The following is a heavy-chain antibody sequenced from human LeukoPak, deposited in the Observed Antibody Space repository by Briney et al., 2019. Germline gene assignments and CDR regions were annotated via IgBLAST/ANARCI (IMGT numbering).Heavy chain of an antibody. J-gene: IGHJ3*02. CDR2: IYYSGST. CDR1: GGSISSSSYY. D-gene: IGHD3-10*01. Sequence: PSETLSLTCTVAGGSISSSSYYWGWIRQPPGKGLEWIGSIYYSGSTYYNPSLKSRVTISVDTSKNQFSLKLSSVTAADTAVYYCASRSLYGSGSYYMVSAFDIWGQGTMVTVSS. V-gene: IGHV4-39*01. CDR3: ASRSLYGSGSYYMVSAFDI.